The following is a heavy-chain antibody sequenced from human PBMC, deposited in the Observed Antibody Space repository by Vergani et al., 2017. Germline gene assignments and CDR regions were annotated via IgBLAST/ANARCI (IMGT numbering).Heavy chain of an antibody. D-gene: IGHD4-23*01. CDR2: IYYSGST. CDR1: GGSISSGGYY. V-gene: IGHV4-31*01. CDR3: ARGTNGGNSGRWFDP. J-gene: IGHJ5*02. Sequence: QVQLQESGPGLVKPSQTLSLPCTVSGGSISSGGYYWSWIRQPPGKGLEWIGYIYYSGSTYYNPSLKSLVTISVDTSKNQFSLKLSSVTAADTAVYYCARGTNGGNSGRWFDPWGQGTLVTVSS.